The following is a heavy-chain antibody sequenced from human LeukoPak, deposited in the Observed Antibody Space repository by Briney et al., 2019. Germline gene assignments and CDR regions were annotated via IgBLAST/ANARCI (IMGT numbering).Heavy chain of an antibody. CDR3: GRHDGGSGWPWLGIDY. CDR2: VSAYNGNT. J-gene: IGHJ4*02. Sequence: ASVKVSCKASGYTFTSYGISWVRQAPGQGLEWMGWVSAYNGNTNYAQKFQGRVTMTTDTPTSTVYMELRSLRSDDTAVYYCGRHDGGSGWPWLGIDYWGQGTLVTVFS. V-gene: IGHV1-18*01. D-gene: IGHD6-25*01. CDR1: GYTFTSYG.